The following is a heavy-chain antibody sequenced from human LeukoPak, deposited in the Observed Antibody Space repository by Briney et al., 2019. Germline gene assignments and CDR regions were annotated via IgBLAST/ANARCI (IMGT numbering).Heavy chain of an antibody. CDR2: ISWNSGSI. D-gene: IGHD1-1*01. Sequence: SLRLYCAASGFTFDDYAMHWVRQAPGKGLEWVPGISWNSGSIGYADSVKGRFTISRDNAKNSLYLQMNSLRAEDTALYYCAKDLMGTHGYGMDVWGQGTTVTVSS. CDR3: AKDLMGTHGYGMDV. CDR1: GFTFDDYA. J-gene: IGHJ6*02. V-gene: IGHV3-9*01.